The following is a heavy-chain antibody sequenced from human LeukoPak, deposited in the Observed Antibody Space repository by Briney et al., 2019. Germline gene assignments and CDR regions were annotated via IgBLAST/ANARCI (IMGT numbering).Heavy chain of an antibody. Sequence: SETLSLTCSVSGGSIGNYYYSWIRQAAGKGLEWIGRIYTSGSTKYSPSLKSRVIISVDRSKRQVSLKLSSVTAADTAVYYCAREFSDRFSWDPWGQGTLVTVSS. V-gene: IGHV4-4*07. CDR3: AREFSDRFSWDP. J-gene: IGHJ5*02. CDR2: IYTSGST. CDR1: GGSIGNYY. D-gene: IGHD2/OR15-2a*01.